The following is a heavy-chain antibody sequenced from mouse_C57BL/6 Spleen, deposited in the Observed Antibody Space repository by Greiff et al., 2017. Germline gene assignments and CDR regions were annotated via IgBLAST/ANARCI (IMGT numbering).Heavy chain of an antibody. CDR2: IYPGSGST. Sequence: VQLQQPGAELVKPGASVKMSCKASGYTFTSYWITWVKQRPGQGLEWIGDIYPGSGSTNYNEKFKSKATLTVDTSSSTAYMQLSSLTSEDSAVYYCARWGYGSSEWDFGVWGTGTTVTAAS. J-gene: IGHJ1*03. D-gene: IGHD1-1*01. CDR3: ARWGYGSSEWDFGV. V-gene: IGHV1-55*01. CDR1: GYTFTSYW.